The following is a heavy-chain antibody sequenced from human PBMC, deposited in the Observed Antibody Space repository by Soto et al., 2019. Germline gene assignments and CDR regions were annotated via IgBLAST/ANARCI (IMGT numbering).Heavy chain of an antibody. CDR1: GDSITAGGHY. J-gene: IGHJ2*01. V-gene: IGHV4-31*03. Sequence: SETLSLTCTVSGDSITAGGHYWAWIRQHPEKGLEWLGYIHYSGTTDYNPSLKSRLTVSVDTSKNQFSLSLSSVTAADTAIYYCAGLTATYCNFSIWGRGNTVTASS. CDR2: IHYSGTT. CDR3: AGLTATYCNFSI. D-gene: IGHD2-21*02.